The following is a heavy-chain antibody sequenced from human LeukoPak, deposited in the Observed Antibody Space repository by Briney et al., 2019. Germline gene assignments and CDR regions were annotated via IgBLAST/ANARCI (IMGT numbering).Heavy chain of an antibody. D-gene: IGHD3-3*01. Sequence: SETLSLTCAVSGYSISSGYYWGWIRQPPGKGLEWIGSIYHSGSTYYNPSLKSRVTISVDTSKNQFSLKLSSATAADRAVYYCARQGVVIHPPLWGQGTMVTVSS. CDR3: ARQGVVIHPPL. CDR2: IYHSGST. CDR1: GYSISSGYY. V-gene: IGHV4-38-2*01. J-gene: IGHJ3*01.